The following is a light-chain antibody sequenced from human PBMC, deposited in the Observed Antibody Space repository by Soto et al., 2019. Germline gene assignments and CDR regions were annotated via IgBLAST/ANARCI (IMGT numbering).Light chain of an antibody. CDR1: LSVSVY. CDR2: DAS. Sequence: VLTQSPATLSLSPGERSTLACRTSLSVSVYLDWYQTKPGQAPRLLISDASNRANGIPARFSGSGSGTDFTLTISSLEPEDFAVYYCHQRQYWPPITFGQGTRLEIK. J-gene: IGKJ5*01. V-gene: IGKV3-11*01. CDR3: HQRQYWPPIT.